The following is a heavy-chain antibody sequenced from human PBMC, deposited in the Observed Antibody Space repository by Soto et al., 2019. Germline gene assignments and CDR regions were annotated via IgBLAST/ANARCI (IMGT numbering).Heavy chain of an antibody. CDR2: IRSKANNYAA. V-gene: IGHV3-73*02. Sequence: EVQLVESGGGLVQPGGSLKLSCTASGFTSSGSDMHWVRQASGKGLEWVGRIRSKANNYAASYGASVKGRFTIFRDDSKNTAYLQMNSLKTEDTALYYCTLWFGELLRDYWGQGILVTVSS. J-gene: IGHJ4*02. CDR3: TLWFGELLRDY. CDR1: GFTSSGSD. D-gene: IGHD3-10*01.